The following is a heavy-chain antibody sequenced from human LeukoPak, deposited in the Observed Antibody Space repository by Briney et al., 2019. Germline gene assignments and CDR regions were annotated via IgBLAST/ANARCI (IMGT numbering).Heavy chain of an antibody. CDR1: GGSISSTSYH. Sequence: SETLSLTCTVSGGSISSTSYHWAWIRQPPRKGLEWIATVYYTGSAYYNPSLKSRVTISVDTSKSQFSLKLSSVTTADTALYYCARYASGSYYWFDPWGQGTLVTVSS. J-gene: IGHJ5*02. D-gene: IGHD3-10*01. CDR3: ARYASGSYYWFDP. V-gene: IGHV4-39*01. CDR2: VYYTGSA.